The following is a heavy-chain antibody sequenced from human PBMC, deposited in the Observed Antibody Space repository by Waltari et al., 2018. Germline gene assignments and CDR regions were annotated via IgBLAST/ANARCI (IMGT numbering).Heavy chain of an antibody. CDR1: GDSINSKKW. CDR2: INESGMT. D-gene: IGHD2-2*01. V-gene: IGHV4-4*02. Sequence: QVQLQESGPGLVRPSGTLSLTCAVSGDSINSKKWWNWVRQSPGKGLEGIGEINESGMTNYNPALKSRVAISRDTSKNQVSLNLNSVTAADTAVYYCARVLGGCSSDSCYFDPWGRGTLVTISS. CDR3: ARVLGGCSSDSCYFDP. J-gene: IGHJ5*02.